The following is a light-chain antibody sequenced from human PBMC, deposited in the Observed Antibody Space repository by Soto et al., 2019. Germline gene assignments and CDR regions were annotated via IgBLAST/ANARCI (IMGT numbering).Light chain of an antibody. J-gene: IGLJ2*01. CDR1: SSDVGGYNF. CDR2: NVI. V-gene: IGLV2-11*01. Sequence: QSALTQPRSVSGSPGQSVTISCTGTSSDVGGYNFVSWYQYHPGKAPKLMIYNVIQRPSGVPDRFSASKSGNTASLTISGLQAEDEADYYCQSYDSSLSGPVVFGGGTKVTVL. CDR3: QSYDSSLSGPVV.